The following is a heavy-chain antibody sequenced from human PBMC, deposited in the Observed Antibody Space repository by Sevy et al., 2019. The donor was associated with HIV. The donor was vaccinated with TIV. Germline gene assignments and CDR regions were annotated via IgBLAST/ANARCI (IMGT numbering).Heavy chain of an antibody. Sequence: GGSLRLSCAASGFTFSSYWMSWVRQAPGKGLEWVANIKQDGSEKYYVDSVKGRFTISRDNAKNSLYLQMNSLRAEDTAVYYCARDRHYYDSSGYEDYWGQGTLVTVSS. V-gene: IGHV3-7*01. CDR2: IKQDGSEK. CDR3: ARDRHYYDSSGYEDY. D-gene: IGHD3-22*01. J-gene: IGHJ4*02. CDR1: GFTFSSYW.